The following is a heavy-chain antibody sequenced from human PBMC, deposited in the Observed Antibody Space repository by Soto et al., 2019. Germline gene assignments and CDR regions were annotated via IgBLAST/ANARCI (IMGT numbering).Heavy chain of an antibody. CDR2: IYYSGST. D-gene: IGHD6-13*01. CDR1: GGSISSYY. V-gene: IGHV4-59*01. J-gene: IGHJ5*02. Sequence: NPWETLSLTCTVSGGSISSYYWSWIRQPPGKGLEWIGYIYYSGSTNYNPSLKSRVTISVDTSKNQFSLKLSSVTAADTAVYYCARDLFGSSWDMGWFDPWGQGTLVTVSS. CDR3: ARDLFGSSWDMGWFDP.